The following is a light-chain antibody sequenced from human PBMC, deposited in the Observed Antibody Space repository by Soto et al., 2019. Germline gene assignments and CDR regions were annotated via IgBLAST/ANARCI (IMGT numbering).Light chain of an antibody. Sequence: EIVMTQSPATLSVSPGERATLSCRTSRSVGTNLAWYQQKPGQAPRLLIHGASTRATGFPARFSGSGSGTEFTLTIRGLQSEVFAVYFCQQYSNWPPVTFGGGTKVEIK. CDR3: QQYSNWPPVT. J-gene: IGKJ4*01. V-gene: IGKV3-15*01. CDR2: GAS. CDR1: RSVGTN.